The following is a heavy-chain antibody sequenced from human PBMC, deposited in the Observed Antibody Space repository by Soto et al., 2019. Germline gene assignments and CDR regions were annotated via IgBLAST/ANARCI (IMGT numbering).Heavy chain of an antibody. CDR2: IGTAGDT. CDR3: ARIWSNGAFDI. D-gene: IGHD3-16*01. V-gene: IGHV3-13*01. Sequence: QPGGSLRLSCAASGFTFSSYDMHWVRQATGKGLEWVSAIGTAGDTYYPGSVKGRFTISRENAKNSLYLQMNSLRAGDTAVYYCARIWSNGAFDIWGQGTMVTVSS. CDR1: GFTFSSYD. J-gene: IGHJ3*02.